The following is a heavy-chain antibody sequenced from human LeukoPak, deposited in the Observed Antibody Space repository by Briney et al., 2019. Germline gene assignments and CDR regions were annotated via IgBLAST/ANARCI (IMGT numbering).Heavy chain of an antibody. CDR1: GFTFSNYN. J-gene: IGHJ4*02. V-gene: IGHV3-66*01. CDR3: ARDSSSYYFDY. D-gene: IGHD6-6*01. CDR2: IYTGGTT. Sequence: GGSLRLSCAASGFTFSNYNMNWVRQAPGKGLEWVSIIYTGGTTHYADSLKDRFTISRDDSINTLYLQMNSLRAEDTAVYYCARDSSSYYFDYWGQGTLVTVSS.